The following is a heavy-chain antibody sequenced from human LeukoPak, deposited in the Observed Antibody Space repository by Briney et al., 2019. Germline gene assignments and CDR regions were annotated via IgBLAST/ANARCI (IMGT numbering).Heavy chain of an antibody. J-gene: IGHJ6*02. CDR1: GYTFTSYA. V-gene: IGHV1-3*01. CDR2: INAGNGNT. Sequence: ASVKVSCKASGYTFTSYAMHWVRQAPGQRLEWMGWINAGNGNTKYSQKFQGRVTITRVTSASTAYMELSSLRSEDTAVYYCASTYPTNYDFWSGYPTNYGMDVWGQGTTVTVSS. CDR3: ASTYPTNYDFWSGYPTNYGMDV. D-gene: IGHD3-3*01.